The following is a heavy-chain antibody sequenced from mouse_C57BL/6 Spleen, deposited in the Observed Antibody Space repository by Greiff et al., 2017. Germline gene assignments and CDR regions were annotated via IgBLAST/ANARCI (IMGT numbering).Heavy chain of an antibody. D-gene: IGHD1-1*01. CDR1: GYTFTSYW. V-gene: IGHV1-52*01. CDR2: IDPSDSET. J-gene: IGHJ2*01. CDR3: ARGDYYGSSYVLFDY. Sequence: VKLQQPGAELVRPGSSVKLSCKASGYTFTSYWMHWVKQRPIQGLEWIGNIDPSDSETHYNQKFKDKATLTVDKSSSTAYMQLSSLTSEDSAVYYCARGDYYGSSYVLFDYWGQGTTLTVSS.